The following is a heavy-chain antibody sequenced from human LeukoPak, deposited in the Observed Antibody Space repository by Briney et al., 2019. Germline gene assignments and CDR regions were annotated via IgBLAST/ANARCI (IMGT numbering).Heavy chain of an antibody. D-gene: IGHD6-13*01. Sequence: PGGSLRLSCAASGFTFSSYWMSWVRQAPGKGLEWVANIKQDGSEKYYVDSVKGRFTISRDNAKNSLYLQMNSLRAEDTAVYYCARVKVGIAARGRYGYAFDIWGQGTMVTVSS. J-gene: IGHJ3*02. CDR1: GFTFSSYW. CDR2: IKQDGSEK. CDR3: ARVKVGIAARGRYGYAFDI. V-gene: IGHV3-7*01.